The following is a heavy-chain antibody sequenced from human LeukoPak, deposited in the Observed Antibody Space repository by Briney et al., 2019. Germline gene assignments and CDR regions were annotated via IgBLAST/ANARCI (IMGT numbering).Heavy chain of an antibody. J-gene: IGHJ4*02. Sequence: PGGSLRLSCAASGFTFSDYYMSWVRQAPGTGLEWVAFIRSDGSIKYYADSVKGRFTISRDNSKNTLYLQMNTLRAEDTAVYYCAKALGPAMVRGVIDYWGQGILVTVSS. V-gene: IGHV3-30*02. CDR1: GFTFSDYY. CDR2: IRSDGSIK. D-gene: IGHD3-10*01. CDR3: AKALGPAMVRGVIDY.